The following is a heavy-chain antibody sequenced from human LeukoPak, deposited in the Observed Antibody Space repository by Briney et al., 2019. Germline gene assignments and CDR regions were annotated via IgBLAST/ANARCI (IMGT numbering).Heavy chain of an antibody. D-gene: IGHD6-19*01. CDR2: IIGDVGST. CDR1: GRTFAVYA. V-gene: IGHV3-43*02. CDR3: AKGGSGWSYYFDL. Sequence: AGGSLTLFCAASGRTFAVYATQWARQARGGGRECVSFIIGDVGSTYYADSGKGGFTISKDKSKTSLYLQMNSLSTEDTALYYCAKGGSGWSYYFDLWGQGTLVTVSS. J-gene: IGHJ4*02.